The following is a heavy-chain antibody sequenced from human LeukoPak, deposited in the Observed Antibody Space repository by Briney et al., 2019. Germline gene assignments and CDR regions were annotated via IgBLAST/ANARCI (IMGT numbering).Heavy chain of an antibody. CDR2: IRYDGSNK. V-gene: IGHV3-30*02. D-gene: IGHD2-15*01. CDR1: GFTFSSYG. Sequence: PGGSLRLSCAASGFTFSSYGMHWVRQAPGKGLEWVAFIRYDGSNKYYADSVKGRFTISRDNSKNTLYLQMNSLRAEDTAVYYCARDLSLNVVVVAAGGYWGQGTLVTVSS. CDR3: ARDLSLNVVVVAAGGY. J-gene: IGHJ4*02.